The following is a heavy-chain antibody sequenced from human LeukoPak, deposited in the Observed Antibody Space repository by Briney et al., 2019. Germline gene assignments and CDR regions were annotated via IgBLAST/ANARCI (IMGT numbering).Heavy chain of an antibody. J-gene: IGHJ6*02. CDR3: ARERLGYCSGGSCYFYYYYGMDV. D-gene: IGHD2-15*01. CDR2: ISSSSSYI. Sequence: GGSLRLSCAASGFTFSSYSMNWVRQAPGKGLEWVSSISSSSSYIYYADSVKGRFTISRDNAKNSLYLQMNSLRAEDTAVYYCARERLGYCSGGSCYFYYYYGMDVWGQGTTVTVSS. CDR1: GFTFSSYS. V-gene: IGHV3-21*01.